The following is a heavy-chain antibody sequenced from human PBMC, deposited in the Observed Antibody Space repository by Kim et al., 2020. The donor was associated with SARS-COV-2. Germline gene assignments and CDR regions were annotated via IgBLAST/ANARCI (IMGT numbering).Heavy chain of an antibody. V-gene: IGHV3-7*03. D-gene: IGHD3-22*01. CDR1: GFTFRRYW. J-gene: IGHJ4*02. CDR3: ARGDGYYDSSGSYYHGSFDC. CDR2: IRQDGGER. Sequence: GGSLRLSCAASGFTFRRYWMTLVRQAPGKRLEWVANIRQDGGERYYVDSVKGRFTISRDNAKNSLYLQMNSLRAEDTAVYYCARGDGYYDSSGSYYHGSFDCWGQGTLVTVSS.